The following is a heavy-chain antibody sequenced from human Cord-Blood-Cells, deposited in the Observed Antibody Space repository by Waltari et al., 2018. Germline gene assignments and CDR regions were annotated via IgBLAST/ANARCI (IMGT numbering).Heavy chain of an antibody. V-gene: IGHV3-30*18. CDR3: AKDGVIVATIPDAFDI. Sequence: QVQLVESGGDVVQPGRSLRLSCAASGFTFSSYGMHWVRQAPGKGLEWVAVISYDGSNKYYADSVKGRFTISRDNSKNTLYLQMNSLRAEDTAVYYCAKDGVIVATIPDAFDIW. J-gene: IGHJ3*02. CDR2: ISYDGSNK. CDR1: GFTFSSYG. D-gene: IGHD5-12*01.